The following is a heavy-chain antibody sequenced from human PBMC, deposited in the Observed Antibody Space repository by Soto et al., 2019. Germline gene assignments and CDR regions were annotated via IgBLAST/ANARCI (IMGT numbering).Heavy chain of an antibody. CDR2: VSHYLRNT. V-gene: IGHV3-30*03. Sequence: GGSLRLSCAASGFTFSDYAMHWVRQAPVNGLEFVAVVSHYLRNTHYADSVKGRFTISRYISKNTLYLQMNSLRLDDTAVYYCARGPYYTDSYFDHWGQGTLVTVSS. D-gene: IGHD1-26*01. CDR3: ARGPYYTDSYFDH. J-gene: IGHJ4*02. CDR1: GFTFSDYA.